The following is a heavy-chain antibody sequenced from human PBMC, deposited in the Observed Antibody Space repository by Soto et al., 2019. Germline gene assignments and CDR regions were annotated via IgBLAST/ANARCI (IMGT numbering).Heavy chain of an antibody. Sequence: GGSLRLSCAASGFTFSSYAMSWVRQAPGKGLEWVSAISGSGGSTYYADSVKGRFTISRDNSKNTLYLQMNSLRAEDTAVYYCAKDNYYDSSGYLDYWGQGTLVTVSS. D-gene: IGHD3-22*01. CDR2: ISGSGGST. J-gene: IGHJ4*02. CDR3: AKDNYYDSSGYLDY. CDR1: GFTFSSYA. V-gene: IGHV3-23*01.